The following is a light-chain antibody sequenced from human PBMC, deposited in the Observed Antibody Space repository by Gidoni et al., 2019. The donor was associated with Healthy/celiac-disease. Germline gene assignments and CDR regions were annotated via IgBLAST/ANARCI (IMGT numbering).Light chain of an antibody. V-gene: IGKV1-39*01. CDR3: QQSYSTTWT. CDR2: AAS. J-gene: IGKJ1*01. Sequence: IQMTPSPSSLSASVGDRVTITCRASQSISSYLNWYQQKPGKAPKLLIDAASSLQSGVPSRFSGSGSGTDFTLTISSLQPEDFATYYCQQSYSTTWTFGQGTKVEIK. CDR1: QSISSY.